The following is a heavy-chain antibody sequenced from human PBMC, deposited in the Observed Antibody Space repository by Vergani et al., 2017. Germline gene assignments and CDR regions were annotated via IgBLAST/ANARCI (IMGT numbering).Heavy chain of an antibody. D-gene: IGHD5-12*01. Sequence: QVQLVHSGSELKKPGASVKVSCKASGYTFTSYGMNWVRQATGQGLGGMGWINTNTGNPTYAQGFTGRFFFSLDTSVSTAYLQNSSLKAEDTAVYYCARERYSGYAREYVDYWGQGTLVTVSS. V-gene: IGHV7-4-1*02. CDR3: ARERYSGYAREYVDY. CDR2: INTNTGNP. J-gene: IGHJ4*02. CDR1: GYTFTSYG.